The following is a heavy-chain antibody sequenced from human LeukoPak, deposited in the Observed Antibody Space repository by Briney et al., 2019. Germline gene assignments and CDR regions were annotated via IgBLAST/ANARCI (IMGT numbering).Heavy chain of an antibody. CDR2: ISGSGGST. CDR3: ARDSFSSGWFLFDY. CDR1: GFTFSSYA. Sequence: GGSLRLSCAASGFTFSSYAMSWVRQAPGKGLEWVSAISGSGGSTYYADSVKGRFTTSRDNAKNSLYLQMNSLRVEDTAVYYCARDSFSSGWFLFDYWGQGALVTVSS. D-gene: IGHD6-19*01. J-gene: IGHJ4*02. V-gene: IGHV3-23*01.